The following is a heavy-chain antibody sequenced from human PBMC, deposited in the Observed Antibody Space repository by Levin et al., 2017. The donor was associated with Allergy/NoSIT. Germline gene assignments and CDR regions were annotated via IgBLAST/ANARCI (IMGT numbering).Heavy chain of an antibody. CDR3: ARGGGYGDYVQNNCFDP. V-gene: IGHV3-21*01. CDR1: GFIFSTYS. J-gene: IGHJ5*02. Sequence: GGSLRLSCAASGFIFSTYSMNWVRQAPGKGLEWVSSISSSNSFIYYADSVKGRFTISRDNAKNSLFLQMNSLTAEDTAVYYCARGGGYGDYVQNNCFDPWGQGTLVTVSS. D-gene: IGHD4-17*01. CDR2: ISSSNSFI.